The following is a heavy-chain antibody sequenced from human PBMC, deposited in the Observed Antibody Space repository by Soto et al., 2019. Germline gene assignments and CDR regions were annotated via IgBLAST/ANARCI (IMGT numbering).Heavy chain of an antibody. V-gene: IGHV1-69*01. CDR1: GGTFSSYA. Sequence: QVQLVQSGAEVKKPGSSVKVSCKASGGTFSSYAISWVRQAPGQGLEWMGGIIPIFGTANYAQKFQGRVTITADESTSTAYMELSSLRSEDTAVYYCATSQTMGILGYYYGMDVWGQGTTVTVSS. J-gene: IGHJ6*02. D-gene: IGHD3-10*01. CDR2: IIPIFGTA. CDR3: ATSQTMGILGYYYGMDV.